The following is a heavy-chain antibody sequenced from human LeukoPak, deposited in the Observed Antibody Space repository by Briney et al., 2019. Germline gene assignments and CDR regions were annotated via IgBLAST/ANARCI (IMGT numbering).Heavy chain of an antibody. CDR3: ARRVQSGSYYDYYYMDV. Sequence: PSETLSLTCTVSGGSISSYYWSWIRQPPGKGLEWIGYIYTSGSTNYNPSLKSRVTISVDTSKNQFSLKLSSVTAADTAVYYCARRVQSGSYYDYYYMDVWGKGTTVTVSS. V-gene: IGHV4-4*09. J-gene: IGHJ6*03. CDR1: GGSISSYY. D-gene: IGHD1-26*01. CDR2: IYTSGST.